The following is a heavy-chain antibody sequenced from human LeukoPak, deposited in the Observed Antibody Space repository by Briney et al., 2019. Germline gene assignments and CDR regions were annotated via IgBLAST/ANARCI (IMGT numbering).Heavy chain of an antibody. CDR1: GFTFSSYA. J-gene: IGHJ4*02. Sequence: PGGSLRLSCSASGFTFSSYAMSWVRQAPGKGLEWVSAISGSGGSTYYADSVKGRFTISRDNSKNTLYFQMNSLRAEDTALYYCATEVAEGGPQDYWGQGTLVTVSS. D-gene: IGHD2-15*01. CDR3: ATEVAEGGPQDY. V-gene: IGHV3-23*01. CDR2: ISGSGGST.